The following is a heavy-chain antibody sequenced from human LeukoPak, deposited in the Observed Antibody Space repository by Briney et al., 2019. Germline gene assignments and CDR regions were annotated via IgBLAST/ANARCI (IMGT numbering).Heavy chain of an antibody. CDR1: GFTFSDYY. Sequence: GGSLRLSCAASGFTFSDYYMSWIRQAPGKGLEWVSYISSSGSTIYYADPVKGRFTISRDNAKNSLYLQMNSLRAEDTAVYYCARITRDGYTVFDYWGQGTLVTVSS. D-gene: IGHD5-24*01. CDR2: ISSSGSTI. CDR3: ARITRDGYTVFDY. V-gene: IGHV3-11*01. J-gene: IGHJ4*02.